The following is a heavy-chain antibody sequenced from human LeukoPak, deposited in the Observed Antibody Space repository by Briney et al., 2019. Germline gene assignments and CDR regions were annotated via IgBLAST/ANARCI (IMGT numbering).Heavy chain of an antibody. D-gene: IGHD1-26*01. CDR2: ISVSGSYT. CDR3: ARCGTPNNYYGYGVDV. Sequence: GGSLRLSCAASGFTFSDYYMSWIRQAPGKGLEWISYISVSGSYTNYADSVKGRFTISRDNAKNSLYLQMISLRAEDAAVYYCARCGTPNNYYGYGVDVWGQGTTVIVSS. CDR1: GFTFSDYY. V-gene: IGHV3-11*03. J-gene: IGHJ6*02.